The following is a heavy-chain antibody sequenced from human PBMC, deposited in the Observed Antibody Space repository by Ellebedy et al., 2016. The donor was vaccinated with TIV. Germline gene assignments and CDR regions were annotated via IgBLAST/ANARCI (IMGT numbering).Heavy chain of an antibody. V-gene: IGHV3-21*01. CDR1: GFNFGSSA. D-gene: IGHD1-26*01. CDR2: ICGSCGDT. Sequence: GESLKISCAASGFNFGSSAMSWVRQVPGKGLEWVSGICGSCGDTYYVDSVKGRFTISRDNAKNSLYLQMNSLRAEDTAVYYCARDSGNYYVDYWGQGTLVTVSS. J-gene: IGHJ4*02. CDR3: ARDSGNYYVDY.